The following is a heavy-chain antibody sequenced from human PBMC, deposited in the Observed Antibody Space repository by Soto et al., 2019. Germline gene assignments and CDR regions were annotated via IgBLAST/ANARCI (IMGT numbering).Heavy chain of an antibody. CDR2: IYPGDSDT. CDR3: ARIYYDSSATFAFDY. V-gene: IGHV5-51*01. J-gene: IGHJ4*02. Sequence: GESLKISCKGSGYSFTSYWIGWVRQMPGKGLEWMGIIYPGDSDTRYSPSFQGQVTISADKSISTAYLQWSSLKASDTAMYYCARIYYDSSATFAFDYWGQGTLVPVSS. CDR1: GYSFTSYW. D-gene: IGHD3-22*01.